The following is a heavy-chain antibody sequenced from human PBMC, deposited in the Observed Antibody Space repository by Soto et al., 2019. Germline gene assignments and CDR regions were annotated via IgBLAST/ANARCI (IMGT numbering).Heavy chain of an antibody. CDR2: ISVYSGNT. Sequence: ASVKVSCKASGYTFTSYGVSWVRQAPGQGLEWMGWISVYSGNTNYARKLQGRVTMTRDIYTRAVYMELRSLTSDDTAVYYCARDSCGLAVPDYHYYAMDVWGQGTTVTVSS. V-gene: IGHV1-18*04. D-gene: IGHD6-19*01. CDR3: ARDSCGLAVPDYHYYAMDV. J-gene: IGHJ6*02. CDR1: GYTFTSYG.